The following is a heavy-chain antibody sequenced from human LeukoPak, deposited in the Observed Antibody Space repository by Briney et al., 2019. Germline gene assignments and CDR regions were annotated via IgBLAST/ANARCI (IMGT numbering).Heavy chain of an antibody. CDR1: GFTFSSYS. J-gene: IGHJ4*02. V-gene: IGHV3-21*01. CDR3: AKDVGKWESLHFFDY. Sequence: GGSLRLSCAASGFTFSSYSMNWVRQAPGKGLEWVSSISSSSSYIYYADSVKGRFTISRDNAKNSLYLQMNSLRAEDTAVYYCAKDVGKWESLHFFDYWGQGTLVTVSS. D-gene: IGHD1-26*01. CDR2: ISSSSSYI.